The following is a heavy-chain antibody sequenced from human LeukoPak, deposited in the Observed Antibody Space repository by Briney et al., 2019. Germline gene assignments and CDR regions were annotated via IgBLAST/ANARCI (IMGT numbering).Heavy chain of an antibody. J-gene: IGHJ6*02. CDR1: GGSVSSGSYY. V-gene: IGHV4-61*01. CDR3: ARDGLGYCSGGSCYHYGMDV. Sequence: SETLSLTCTVSGGSVSSGSYYWSWIRQPPGKGLEWIGYIYYSGSTNYDPSLKSRVTISVGTSKNQFSLKLSSVTAADTAVYYCARDGLGYCSGGSCYHYGMDVWGQGTTVTVSS. D-gene: IGHD2-15*01. CDR2: IYYSGST.